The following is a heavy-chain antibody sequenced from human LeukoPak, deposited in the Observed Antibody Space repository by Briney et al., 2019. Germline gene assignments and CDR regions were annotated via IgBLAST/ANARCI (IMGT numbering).Heavy chain of an antibody. CDR1: GGSISSSSYY. V-gene: IGHV4-39*07. CDR3: ARGRYDFWSGYLNWFDP. D-gene: IGHD3-3*01. CDR2: INHSGST. J-gene: IGHJ5*02. Sequence: SETLSLTCTVSGGSISSSSYYWGWIRQPPGKGLEWIGEINHSGSTNYNPSLKSRVTISVDTSKNQFSLKLSSVTAADTAVYYCARGRYDFWSGYLNWFDPWGQGTLVTVSS.